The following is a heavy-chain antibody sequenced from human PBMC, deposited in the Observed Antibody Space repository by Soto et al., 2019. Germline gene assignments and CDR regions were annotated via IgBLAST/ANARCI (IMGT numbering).Heavy chain of an antibody. J-gene: IGHJ4*02. Sequence: EVQLLESGGGLVQPGGSLRLSCAASGFTFSSYAMRWVRQAPGKGLEWVSAISGSGGSTYNADSVKGRFTISRDNSKNTLYLQMTSLRAEDTAVYYCARSGSSRYFDYWGQGTLVTVSS. D-gene: IGHD1-26*01. CDR2: ISGSGGST. V-gene: IGHV3-23*01. CDR1: GFTFSSYA. CDR3: ARSGSSRYFDY.